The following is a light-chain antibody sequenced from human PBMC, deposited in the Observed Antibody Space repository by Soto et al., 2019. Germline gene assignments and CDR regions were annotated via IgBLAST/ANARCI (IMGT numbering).Light chain of an antibody. J-gene: IGKJ4*01. V-gene: IGKV3-15*01. CDR3: QQYGDWPLT. CDR1: QSVGNY. CDR2: ATS. Sequence: EIVLTQSPATLSVSPGERATLSCRASQSVGNYFAWYQQKPGQAPRLLIFATSTRATGVPARFSGSGSGTEFTLTISRLQSEEFAVYYCQQYGDWPLTFGGGAKVEIE.